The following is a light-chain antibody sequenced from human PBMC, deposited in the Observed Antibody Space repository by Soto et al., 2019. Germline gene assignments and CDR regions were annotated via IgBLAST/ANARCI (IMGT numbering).Light chain of an antibody. CDR1: SSDVGGYNY. Sequence: QSVLTQHASVSGSPGQSITISCTGTSSDVGGYNYVSWYQQHPGKAPKLMIYEVSNRPSGVSNRFSGSKSGNTASLTISGLQAADEADYYCSSKRTTASLVFGTGTKVTVL. V-gene: IGLV2-14*01. CDR2: EVS. J-gene: IGLJ1*01. CDR3: SSKRTTASLV.